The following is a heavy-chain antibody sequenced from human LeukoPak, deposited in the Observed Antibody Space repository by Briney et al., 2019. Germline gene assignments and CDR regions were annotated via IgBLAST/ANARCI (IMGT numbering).Heavy chain of an antibody. CDR3: AKDRGGSGRYKGGFDY. Sequence: PGGSLRLSCAASGFTFSSYGMHWVRQAPGKGPEWVAFIRYDGSNKYYADSVKGRFTISRDNSKNTLYLQMNSLRAEDTAVYYCAKDRGGSGRYKGGFDYWGQGTLVTVSS. V-gene: IGHV3-30*02. J-gene: IGHJ4*02. CDR1: GFTFSSYG. CDR2: IRYDGSNK. D-gene: IGHD6-19*01.